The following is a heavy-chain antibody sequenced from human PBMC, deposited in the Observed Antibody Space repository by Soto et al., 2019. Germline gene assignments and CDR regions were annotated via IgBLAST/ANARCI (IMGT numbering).Heavy chain of an antibody. CDR2: ISGSGGST. V-gene: IGHV3-23*01. J-gene: IGHJ4*02. D-gene: IGHD3-22*01. Sequence: LSLTCAASGFTFSSYAMSWVRQAPGKGLEWVSAISGSGGSTYYADSVKGRFTISRDNSKNTLYLQMNSLRAEDTAVYYCAKGAGLYYYDSSGEYYFDYWGQGTLVTVSS. CDR3: AKGAGLYYYDSSGEYYFDY. CDR1: GFTFSSYA.